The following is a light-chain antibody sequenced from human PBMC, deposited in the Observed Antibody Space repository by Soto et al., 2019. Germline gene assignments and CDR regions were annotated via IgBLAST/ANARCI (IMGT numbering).Light chain of an antibody. CDR1: TSSVGAGYQ. CDR3: QSYDSSLRTVV. V-gene: IGLV1-40*01. CDR2: DDT. Sequence: QSVLTQPPSVSGAPGERVTISCTGRTSSVGAGYQVHWYQQLPGTAPKLLVYDDTKRPSGVPDRFSGSKSGSSVSLAIAGLRVEDEAHYYCQSYDSSLRTVVFGGGTQLTVL. J-gene: IGLJ2*01.